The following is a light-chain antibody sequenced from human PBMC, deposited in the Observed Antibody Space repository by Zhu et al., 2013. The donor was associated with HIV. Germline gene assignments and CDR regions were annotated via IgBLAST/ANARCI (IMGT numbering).Light chain of an antibody. J-gene: IGKJ1*01. CDR2: DAS. CDR3: QQYGSSRPWT. Sequence: EIVLTQSPATLSLAPGERATLSCGASQTISSGYLAWYQQKPGLAPTLLIYDASSRATGIPDQVQWQWVWGQDFTLTISRLEPEILLVYYCQQYGSSRPWTFGQGTQVEI. V-gene: IGKV3D-20*01. CDR1: QTISSGY.